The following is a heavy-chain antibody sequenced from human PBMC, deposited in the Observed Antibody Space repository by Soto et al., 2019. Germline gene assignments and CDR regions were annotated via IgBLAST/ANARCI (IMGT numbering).Heavy chain of an antibody. CDR2: ITPNSGDT. CDR3: VRRGYGSNSLEF. CDR1: GYIFTGYF. D-gene: IGHD3-10*01. Sequence: ASVKVSCKXSGYIFTGYFIHWVRQTPGQGLQWLGRITPNSGDTKYGQTFQGRVTLTRDTSASTAYMELSGLRADDTALYYCVRRGYGSNSLEFWGQGTLVTVSS. J-gene: IGHJ4*03. V-gene: IGHV1-2*06.